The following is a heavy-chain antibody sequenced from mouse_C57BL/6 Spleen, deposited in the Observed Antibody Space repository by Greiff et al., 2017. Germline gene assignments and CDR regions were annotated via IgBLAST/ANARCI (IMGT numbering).Heavy chain of an antibody. Sequence: DVKLVESGPGMVKPSQSLSLTCTVTGYSITSGYDWHWIRHFPGNKLEWMGYISYSGSTNYNPSLKSRISITHDTSKNHFFLKLNSVTTEDTATYYCARGGGNYYAMDYWGQGTSVTVSS. CDR3: ARGGGNYYAMDY. D-gene: IGHD2-1*01. J-gene: IGHJ4*01. CDR2: ISYSGST. CDR1: GYSITSGYD. V-gene: IGHV3-1*01.